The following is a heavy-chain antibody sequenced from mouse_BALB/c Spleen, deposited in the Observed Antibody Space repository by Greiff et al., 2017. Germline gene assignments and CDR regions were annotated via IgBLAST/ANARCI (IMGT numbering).Heavy chain of an antibody. CDR3: ARSPRATGYYAMDY. CDR2: ISYSGST. J-gene: IGHJ4*01. CDR1: GDSITSGY. D-gene: IGHD3-1*01. Sequence: VQLQQSGPSLVKPSQTLSLTCSVTGDSITSGYWNWIRKFPGNKLEYMGYISYSGSTYYNPSLKSRISITRDTSKNQYYLQLNSVTTEDTATYYCARSPRATGYYAMDYWGQGTSVTVSS. V-gene: IGHV3-8*02.